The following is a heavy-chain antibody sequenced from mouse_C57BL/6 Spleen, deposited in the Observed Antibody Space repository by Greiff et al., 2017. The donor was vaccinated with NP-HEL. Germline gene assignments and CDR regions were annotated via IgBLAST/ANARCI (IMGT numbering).Heavy chain of an antibody. CDR3: ARSLLLRSYAMDY. Sequence: VKVVESGAELVRPGTSVKVSCKASGYAFTNYLIEWVKQRPGQGLEWIGVINPGSGGTNYNEKFKGKATLTADKSSSTAYMQLSSLTSEDSAVYFCARSLLLRSYAMDYWGQGTSVTVSS. V-gene: IGHV1-54*01. J-gene: IGHJ4*01. CDR1: GYAFTNYL. CDR2: INPGSGGT. D-gene: IGHD1-1*01.